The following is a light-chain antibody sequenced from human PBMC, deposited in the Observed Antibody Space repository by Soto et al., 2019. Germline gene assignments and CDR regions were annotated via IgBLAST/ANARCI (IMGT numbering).Light chain of an antibody. CDR1: QTISSY. CDR3: QQYSQWPIT. V-gene: IGKV1-39*01. Sequence: DIQMTQSPSSLSASVGDRVTITCRPSQTISSYLNWYQQKPGKAPKLLIYAASSLQSGVPSRFSGSGSGTDFTLTISSLQSEDFAVYSCQQYSQWPITFGQGTRLEIK. CDR2: AAS. J-gene: IGKJ5*01.